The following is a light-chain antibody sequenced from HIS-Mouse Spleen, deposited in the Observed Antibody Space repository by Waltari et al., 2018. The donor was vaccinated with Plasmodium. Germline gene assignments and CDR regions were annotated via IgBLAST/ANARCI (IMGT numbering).Light chain of an antibody. J-gene: IGLJ2*01. Sequence: QSALTQPRSVSGSPGQSVTISCTGTRSDVGGYTYDSWYQQHPGKAPKLMIYHVSKRPSGVPDRFSGSKSGNTASLTISGLQAEDEADYYCCSYAGSYTLVFGGGTKLTVL. CDR3: CSYAGSYTLV. CDR2: HVS. V-gene: IGLV2-11*01. CDR1: RSDVGGYTY.